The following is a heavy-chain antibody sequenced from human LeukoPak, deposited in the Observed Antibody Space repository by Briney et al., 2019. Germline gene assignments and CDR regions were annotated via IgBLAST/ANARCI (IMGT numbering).Heavy chain of an antibody. CDR3: ARDGDYSSSWYDETVYYYYYGMDV. Sequence: GGSLRLSCAASGFTFSSYWMHWVRQAPGKGLVWVSRINSDGSSTSYADSVKGRFTISRDNAKNTLYLQMNSLRAEDTAVYYCARDGDYSSSWYDETVYYYYYGMDVWGQGTTVTVSS. CDR1: GFTFSSYW. J-gene: IGHJ6*02. D-gene: IGHD6-13*01. CDR2: INSDGSST. V-gene: IGHV3-74*01.